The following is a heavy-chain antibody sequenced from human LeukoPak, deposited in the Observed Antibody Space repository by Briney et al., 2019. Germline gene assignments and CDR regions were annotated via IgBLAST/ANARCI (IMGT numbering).Heavy chain of an antibody. CDR2: ISGRGDTT. J-gene: IGHJ3*01. CDR1: EFTFSAYS. CDR3: AKDCYCSGISSKDAFDL. V-gene: IGHV3-23*01. D-gene: IGHD2-15*01. Sequence: GGSLGLSCTASEFTFSAYSMNWVRQTPGKGLEWVSAISGRGDTTYYADSVKGRFTISRDNSNNTVHLQMNSLRAEDTAVYYWAKDCYCSGISSKDAFDLGAKGTMVIVFS.